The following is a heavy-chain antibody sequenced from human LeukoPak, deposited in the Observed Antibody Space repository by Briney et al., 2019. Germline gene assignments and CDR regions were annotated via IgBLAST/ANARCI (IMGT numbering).Heavy chain of an antibody. V-gene: IGHV3-21*01. J-gene: IGHJ6*03. D-gene: IGHD6-19*01. CDR3: ARSGGGSGWYAKNYYYYMDV. Sequence: GGSLRLACAASGFTFSSYSMNWVRQAPGKGLEWVSSISSSSSYIYNADSVKGRFTISRDNAKNSLYLQMNSLRAEDTAVYYCARSGGGSGWYAKNYYYYMDVWGKGTTVTVSS. CDR1: GFTFSSYS. CDR2: ISSSSSYI.